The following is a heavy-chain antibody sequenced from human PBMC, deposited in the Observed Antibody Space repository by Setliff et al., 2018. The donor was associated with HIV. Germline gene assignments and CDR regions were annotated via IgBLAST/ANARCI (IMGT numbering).Heavy chain of an antibody. CDR3: TIPASSLAPN. CDR1: GGSIDSTGYY. J-gene: IGHJ4*02. CDR2: NYYSGTT. V-gene: IGHV4-39*01. Sequence: SETLSLTCTVSGGSIDSTGYYWGWIRQPPGKGLEWIGSNYYSGTTYYNPSLKSRVTISVDRSRNQFSLKLTSVTAADTAVYYCTIPASSLAPNWGRGTQVTVSS.